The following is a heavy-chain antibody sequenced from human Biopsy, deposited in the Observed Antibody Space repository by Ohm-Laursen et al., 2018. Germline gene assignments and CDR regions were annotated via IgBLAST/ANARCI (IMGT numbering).Heavy chain of an antibody. D-gene: IGHD6-6*01. CDR3: ARDSSGTARAGGMDV. Sequence: SLRLSCAASGFTFSDHGMNWVRQAPGKGLEWVSGLTWNGGTTGYADSVKGRFTVARDIAKNSLYLQLNSLRAEDTAVYYCARDSSGTARAGGMDVWGQGTTVTVSS. CDR1: GFTFSDHG. V-gene: IGHV3-20*04. J-gene: IGHJ6*02. CDR2: LTWNGGTT.